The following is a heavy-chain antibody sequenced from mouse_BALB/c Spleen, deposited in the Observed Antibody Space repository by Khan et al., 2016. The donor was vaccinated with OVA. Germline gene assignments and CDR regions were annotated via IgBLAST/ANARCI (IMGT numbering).Heavy chain of an antibody. V-gene: IGHV3-2*02. CDR3: ARKNYYGYAMDY. D-gene: IGHD1-1*01. Sequence: EVKLEESGPDLVKPSQSLSLTCTVTGYSITSDYAWDWIRQFPGNKLEWMGYISYGGSTSYNPSLKSRISITRDTSKNQFFLQLNSVTTEDTATYYCARKNYYGYAMDYWGQGTSVTVSS. CDR2: ISYGGST. CDR1: GYSITSDYA. J-gene: IGHJ4*01.